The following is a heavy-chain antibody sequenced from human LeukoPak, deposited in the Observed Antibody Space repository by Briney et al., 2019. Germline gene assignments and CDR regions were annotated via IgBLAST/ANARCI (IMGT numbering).Heavy chain of an antibody. D-gene: IGHD3-10*01. CDR3: GRNLGSGSDH. CDR1: GDSISGPY. V-gene: IGHV4-59*11. J-gene: IGHJ4*02. Sequence: KPSETLSLTCNVSGDSISGPYWNWIRQSPGRGLEWIGYTHYTGEPNYNPSLKSRLTMSVDTSNNQVYLRLSSVTAADTAVYYCGRNLGSGSDHWGQGTLVTVSS. CDR2: THYTGEP.